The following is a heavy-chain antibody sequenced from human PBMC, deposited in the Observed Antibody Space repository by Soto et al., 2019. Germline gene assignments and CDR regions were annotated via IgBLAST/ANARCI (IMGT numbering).Heavy chain of an antibody. CDR3: SRALMNPHRGFDL. D-gene: IGHD3-16*02. J-gene: IGHJ3*01. V-gene: IGHV6-1*01. Sequence: QTLSLTCVISGDIVSSNSAAWNWIRQSTSRGLEWMGRTYYRSKWYSDYAESVKSRVIINPSTSKNKFSLQLDSVTPADTAVYYYSRALMNPHRGFDLWGQGTMVTVSS. CDR2: TYYRSKWYS. CDR1: GDIVSSNSAA.